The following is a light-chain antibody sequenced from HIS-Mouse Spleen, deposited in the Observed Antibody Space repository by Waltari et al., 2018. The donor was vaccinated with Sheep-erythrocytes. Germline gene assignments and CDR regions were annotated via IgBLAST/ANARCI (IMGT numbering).Light chain of an antibody. Sequence: QSALTQPASVSGSPGQSITISCTGTRSDVGSYNLFSWYHQHPGKAPKLMIYEGSKRPSGVSNRFSGSKSGNTASLTISGLQAEDEADYYCCSYAGSSTWVFGGGTKLTVL. CDR1: RSDVGSYNL. CDR3: CSYAGSSTWV. J-gene: IGLJ3*02. CDR2: EGS. V-gene: IGLV2-23*01.